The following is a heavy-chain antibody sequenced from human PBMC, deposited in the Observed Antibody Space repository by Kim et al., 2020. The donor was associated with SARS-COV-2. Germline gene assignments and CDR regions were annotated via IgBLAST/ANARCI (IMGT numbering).Heavy chain of an antibody. CDR3: AKAGNWTPFDD. J-gene: IGHJ4*02. CDR1: GFTLSNYG. Sequence: GGSLRLSCAASGFTLSNYGMSWVRQAPGKGLEWVSTFSSRGDNTFYADSVKGRFTISRDISKNTLYLQINSLRAEDTAIYFGAKAGNWTPFDDWGKGTL. V-gene: IGHV3-23*01. D-gene: IGHD1-1*01. CDR2: FSSRGDNT.